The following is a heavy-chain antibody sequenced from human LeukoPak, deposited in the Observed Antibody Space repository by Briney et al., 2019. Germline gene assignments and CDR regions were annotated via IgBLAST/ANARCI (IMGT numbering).Heavy chain of an antibody. D-gene: IGHD5-24*01. CDR3: ARAPTEMATMVGDY. V-gene: IGHV1-69*05. CDR1: GGTFSSYA. J-gene: IGHJ4*02. Sequence: ASVKVSCKASGGTFSSYAISWVRQAPGQGLEWMGGLIPIFGTANYAQKFQGRVTITTDESTSTAYMELSSLRSEDTAVYYCARAPTEMATMVGDYWGQGTLVTVSS. CDR2: LIPIFGTA.